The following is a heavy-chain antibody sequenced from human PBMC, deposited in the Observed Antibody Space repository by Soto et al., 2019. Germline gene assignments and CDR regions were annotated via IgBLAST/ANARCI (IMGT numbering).Heavy chain of an antibody. CDR2: IYYSGST. J-gene: IGHJ5*02. Sequence: SETLSLTCTVSGGSISSYYWSWIRQPPGKGLEWIGYIYYSGSTNYNPSLKSRVTISVDTSKNQFSLKLSSVTAADTAVYYCARYSSSWYHNWFDPWGQGTLVTVSS. V-gene: IGHV4-59*01. CDR3: ARYSSSWYHNWFDP. D-gene: IGHD6-13*01. CDR1: GGSISSYY.